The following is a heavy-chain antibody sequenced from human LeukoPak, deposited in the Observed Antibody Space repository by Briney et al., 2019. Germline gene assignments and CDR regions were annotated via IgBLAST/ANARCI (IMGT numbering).Heavy chain of an antibody. CDR3: TKILPDTVTTDY. CDR2: ISYDGSNK. J-gene: IGHJ4*02. CDR1: GFTFSSYG. V-gene: IGHV3-30*18. Sequence: PGGSLRLSWAASGFTFSSYGMYWDRQAPGKGLEWVAVISYDGSNKYYADSVKGRFTISRDNSKNTLYLQMNSLRAEDTAVYYFTKILPDTVTTDYWGQGTLVTVSS. D-gene: IGHD4-11*01.